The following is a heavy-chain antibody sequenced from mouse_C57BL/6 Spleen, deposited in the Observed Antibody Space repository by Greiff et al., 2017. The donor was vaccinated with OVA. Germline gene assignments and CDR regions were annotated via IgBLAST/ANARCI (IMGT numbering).Heavy chain of an antibody. Sequence: VQLQQPGAELVRPGSSVKLSCKASGYSFTSYWMDWVKQRPGQGLEWIGDIYPSDSETHYNQKFKDKATLPVDNSSSTAYMQLSSLTSEDSADYYCARDYYGCSPFADWGQGTLVTGSA. J-gene: IGHJ3*01. CDR3: ARDYYGCSPFAD. CDR1: GYSFTSYW. V-gene: IGHV1-61*01. D-gene: IGHD1-1*01. CDR2: IYPSDSET.